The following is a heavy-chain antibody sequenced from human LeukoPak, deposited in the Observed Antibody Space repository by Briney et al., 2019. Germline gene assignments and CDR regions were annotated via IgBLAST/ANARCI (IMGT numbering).Heavy chain of an antibody. CDR1: GYTFTSYD. CDR2: MNPNSGNT. CDR3: AREPSYCSSTSCYDYYYMDV. V-gene: IGHV1-8*01. Sequence: ASVKVSCKASGYTFTSYDINWVRQATGQGLEWMGWMNPNSGNTGYAQKFQGRVTMTRNTSISTAYMELSSLRSEDTAVYYCAREPSYCSSTSCYDYYYMDVWGKGTTVTVSS. J-gene: IGHJ6*03. D-gene: IGHD2-2*01.